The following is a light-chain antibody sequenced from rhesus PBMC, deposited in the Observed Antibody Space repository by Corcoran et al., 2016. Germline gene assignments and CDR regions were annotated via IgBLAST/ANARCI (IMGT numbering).Light chain of an antibody. Sequence: DIQMTQSPSSLSASVGDTVTITCRASQSISNWLDWYQQKPGKALKLLIHKAATLQSGVPSRFSGNGSGTDFTLPISSLQPEDFTTYYCRQYGSSPLTFGGGTKVELK. V-gene: IGKV1-22*01. J-gene: IGKJ4*01. CDR3: RQYGSSPLT. CDR2: KAA. CDR1: QSISNW.